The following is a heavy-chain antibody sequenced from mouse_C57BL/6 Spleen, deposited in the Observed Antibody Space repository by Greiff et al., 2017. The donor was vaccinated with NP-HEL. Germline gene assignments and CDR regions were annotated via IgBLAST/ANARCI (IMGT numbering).Heavy chain of an antibody. CDR2: IDPANGNT. D-gene: IGHD1-1*01. V-gene: IGHV14-3*01. Sequence: VQLQQPVAELVRPGASVKLSCTASGFTFTNTYMHWVKQRPEQGLEWIGRIDPANGNTKYAAKFKGKATLTADTSSSTAYLQLRSLTSEYSALFFCARGSSYGYYDLDYWGQGTTVTVSS. J-gene: IGHJ4*01. CDR3: ARGSSYGYYDLDY. CDR1: GFTFTNTY.